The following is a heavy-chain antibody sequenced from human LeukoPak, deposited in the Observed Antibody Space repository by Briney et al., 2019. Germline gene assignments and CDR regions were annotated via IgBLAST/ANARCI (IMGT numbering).Heavy chain of an antibody. CDR3: ARDLGSYYDSSGYFANWFDP. Sequence: GGSLRLSCAASGFTFSSYDMHWVRQAPGKGLEWVAVISSDETNRYYTDSVKGRFTISRDNSKNTLYLQMNSLRAEDTAVYYCARDLGSYYDSSGYFANWFDPWGQGTLVTVSS. CDR1: GFTFSSYD. J-gene: IGHJ5*02. V-gene: IGHV3-30*03. CDR2: ISSDETNR. D-gene: IGHD3-22*01.